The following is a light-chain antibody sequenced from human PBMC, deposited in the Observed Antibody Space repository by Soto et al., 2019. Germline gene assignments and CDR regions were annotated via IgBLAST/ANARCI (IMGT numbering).Light chain of an antibody. Sequence: EIVLTQSPGTLSLSPGERATLSCRASQSVSSSYLAWYQQKPGQAPRLLIYGASNRATGIPDRFSGSGSGTDFTLAISRLEPEDFAVYYCQQYGSSHMWTFGQGTKVEIK. CDR2: GAS. CDR3: QQYGSSHMWT. V-gene: IGKV3-20*01. CDR1: QSVSSSY. J-gene: IGKJ1*01.